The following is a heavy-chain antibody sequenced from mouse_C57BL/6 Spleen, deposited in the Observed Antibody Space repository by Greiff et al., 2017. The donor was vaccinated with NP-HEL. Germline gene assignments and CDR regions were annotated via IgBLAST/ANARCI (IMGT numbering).Heavy chain of an antibody. CDR3: TRERVFGNWYFDV. Sequence: QLQQSGAELVRPGASVTLSCKASGYTFTDYEMHWVKQTPVHGLEWIGAIDPETGGTAYNQKFKGKAILTADKSSSTAYMELRSLTSEDSAVYYCTRERVFGNWYFDVWGTGTTVTVSS. D-gene: IGHD4-1*01. V-gene: IGHV1-15*01. CDR1: GYTFTDYE. CDR2: IDPETGGT. J-gene: IGHJ1*03.